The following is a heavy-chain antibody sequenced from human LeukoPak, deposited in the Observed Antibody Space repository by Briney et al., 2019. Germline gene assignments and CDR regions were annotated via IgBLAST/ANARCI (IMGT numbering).Heavy chain of an antibody. V-gene: IGHV1-69*04. Sequence: GSSVKVSCKASGGTFSSYAISWVRQAPGQGLEWMGRIIPILGIANYAQKFQGRVTITADKSTSTAYMELSSLRSEDTAVYYCAHESYSAEYFQHWGQGTLVTVSS. D-gene: IGHD1-26*01. CDR2: IIPILGIA. CDR3: AHESYSAEYFQH. CDR1: GGTFSSYA. J-gene: IGHJ1*01.